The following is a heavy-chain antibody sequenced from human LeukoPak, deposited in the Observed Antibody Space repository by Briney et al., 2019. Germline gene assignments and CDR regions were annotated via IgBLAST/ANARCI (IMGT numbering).Heavy chain of an antibody. J-gene: IGHJ4*02. V-gene: IGHV3-30*03. CDR3: ARYYQFGSGYFGH. D-gene: IGHD3-3*02. Sequence: GGSLRLSCAASGFTFSTYWMNWARQAPGKGLEWVTVISYDGSNEYYADSVKGRFTVSRDNSKNTLSLQMNSLRAEDTAVYYCARYYQFGSGYFGHWGQGTLVTVSS. CDR2: ISYDGSNE. CDR1: GFTFSTYW.